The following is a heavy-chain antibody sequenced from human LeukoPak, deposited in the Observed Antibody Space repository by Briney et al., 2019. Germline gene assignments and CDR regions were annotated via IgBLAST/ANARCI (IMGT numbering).Heavy chain of an antibody. J-gene: IGHJ6*02. V-gene: IGHV3-66*01. D-gene: IGHD1-26*01. CDR1: GFTVSSNY. CDR2: IYSGGST. Sequence: PGGSLRLSCAASGFTVSSNYMSWVRQAPGKGLEWVSVIYSGGSTYYADSVKGRFTISRDNSKNTLYLQMNSLRAEDTAVYYCARDDKVVGAMYYYYGMDVWGQGTTVTVSS. CDR3: ARDDKVVGAMYYYYGMDV.